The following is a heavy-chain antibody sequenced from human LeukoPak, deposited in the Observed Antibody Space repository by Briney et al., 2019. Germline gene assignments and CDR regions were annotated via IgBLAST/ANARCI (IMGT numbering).Heavy chain of an antibody. D-gene: IGHD5-24*01. CDR1: GFTFDTYN. Sequence: PGGSVRLSCAASGFTFDTYNILWARQTPGKGLEWLFYINSGGSAVHYAESVKDRFTFSRDNAKNSLYLQMNSLRVEDTGIYYCARVRSRGDWFDYWGQGTRVTVSS. CDR2: INSGGSAV. V-gene: IGHV3-48*01. CDR3: ARVRSRGDWFDY. J-gene: IGHJ5*01.